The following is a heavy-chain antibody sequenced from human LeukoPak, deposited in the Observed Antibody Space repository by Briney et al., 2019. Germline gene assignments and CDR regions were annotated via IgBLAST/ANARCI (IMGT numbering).Heavy chain of an antibody. Sequence: GGSLRLSCAASGFTFSSYAMHWVRQAPGKGLEWVSGISWNSGSIGYADSVKGRFTISRDNAKNSLYLQMNSLRAEDTALYYCAKDAFYSSSWYGFDLWGRGTLVTVSS. D-gene: IGHD6-13*01. J-gene: IGHJ2*01. CDR1: GFTFSSYA. CDR2: ISWNSGSI. CDR3: AKDAFYSSSWYGFDL. V-gene: IGHV3-9*01.